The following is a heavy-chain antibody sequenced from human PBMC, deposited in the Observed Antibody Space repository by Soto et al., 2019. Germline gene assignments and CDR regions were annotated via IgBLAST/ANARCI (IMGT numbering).Heavy chain of an antibody. Sequence: SVKVSCKASGGTFSSYAISWVRQAPGQGLEWMGGIIPIFGTANYAQKFQGRVTITADESTSTAYMELSSLRSEDTAVYYCARSGRGFLGDYYYYGMDVWGQGTTVTVSS. V-gene: IGHV1-69*13. CDR1: GGTFSSYA. D-gene: IGHD3-3*01. CDR2: IIPIFGTA. CDR3: ARSGRGFLGDYYYYGMDV. J-gene: IGHJ6*02.